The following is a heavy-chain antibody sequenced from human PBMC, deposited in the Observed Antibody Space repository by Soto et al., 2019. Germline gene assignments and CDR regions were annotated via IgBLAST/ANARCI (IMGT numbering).Heavy chain of an antibody. Sequence: GGSLRLSCAASGFVFSTYWMSWVRQAPGKGLEWVANIKPDGSQKWYVDSVKGRFSISRDNAKNSVYLQMNSLRADDTAVYYCARGDYYDSSGPFSDAFDVWGQGTKVTVSS. D-gene: IGHD3-22*01. CDR1: GFVFSTYW. J-gene: IGHJ3*01. V-gene: IGHV3-7*04. CDR3: ARGDYYDSSGPFSDAFDV. CDR2: IKPDGSQK.